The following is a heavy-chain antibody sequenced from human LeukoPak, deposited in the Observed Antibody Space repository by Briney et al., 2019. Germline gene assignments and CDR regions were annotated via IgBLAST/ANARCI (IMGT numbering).Heavy chain of an antibody. D-gene: IGHD3-3*01. CDR2: TYYRSKLYN. Sequence: SQTLSLTCAISGDSFSSNSAAWNWLRQSPSRGLEWLGSTYYRSKLYNDYAVSVKSRITINPDTSKNQFSLQLNSVTPEDTAVYYCARGVTIFGVVLVLDYGMDVWGQGTTVTVSS. J-gene: IGHJ6*02. CDR3: ARGVTIFGVVLVLDYGMDV. CDR1: GDSFSSNSAA. V-gene: IGHV6-1*01.